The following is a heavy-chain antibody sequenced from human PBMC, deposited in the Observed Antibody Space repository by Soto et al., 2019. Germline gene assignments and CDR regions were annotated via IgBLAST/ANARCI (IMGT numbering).Heavy chain of an antibody. CDR1: GGSFSGYY. D-gene: IGHD2-8*02. CDR2: INHRGST. Sequence: QVQLQQWGAGLLKPSETLSLTCAVYGGSFSGYYWSWIRQPPGKGLAWIGEINHRGSTNYNPSLKSRVTIAVDTSKNQFSLKLSSVTAADTAVYYCARGRTVYWGDYYGRDGWGQGTTVTVSS. CDR3: ARGRTVYWGDYYGRDG. V-gene: IGHV4-34*01. J-gene: IGHJ6*02.